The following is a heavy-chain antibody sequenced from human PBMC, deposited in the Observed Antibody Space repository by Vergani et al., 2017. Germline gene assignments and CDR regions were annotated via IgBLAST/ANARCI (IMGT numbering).Heavy chain of an antibody. J-gene: IGHJ5*02. CDR1: GNTFSHYT. V-gene: IGHV7-4-1*02. CDR2: INTNTGNP. Sequence: QVQLVQSGSELKKPGASVKVSCRTSGNTFSHYTMSWVRQAPGQGLEWMGWINTNTGNPTYAQGFMGRFVFSLDTSVTTTYLQINSLQAEDTAGYYCYASARDPWGQGTLVTVSA. CDR3: YASARDP. D-gene: IGHD2-2*01.